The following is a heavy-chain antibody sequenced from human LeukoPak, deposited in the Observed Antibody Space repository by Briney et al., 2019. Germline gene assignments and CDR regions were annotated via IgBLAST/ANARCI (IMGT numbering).Heavy chain of an antibody. CDR3: AIRTPVDIVATLGERVKKGLDY. CDR1: GYTFTSYD. Sequence: GSVKVSCKASGYTFTSYDINWLRQATGQGLEWMGWMNPNSGNTGYAQKFQGRVTMTRNTSMSTAYMELSSLRSEDTAVYYCAIRTPVDIVATLGERVKKGLDYWGQGTLVTVSS. CDR2: MNPNSGNT. J-gene: IGHJ4*02. D-gene: IGHD5-12*01. V-gene: IGHV1-8*01.